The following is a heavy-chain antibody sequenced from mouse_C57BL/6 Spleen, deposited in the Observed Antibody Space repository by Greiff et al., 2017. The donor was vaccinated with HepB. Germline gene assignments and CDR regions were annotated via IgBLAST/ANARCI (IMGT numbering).Heavy chain of an antibody. CDR2: IDPSDSET. D-gene: IGHD1-1*02. CDR1: GYTFTSYW. Sequence: QVQLQQPGAELVRPGSSVKLSCKASGYTFTSYWMHWVKQRPIQGLEWIGNIDPSDSETHYNEKFKDKATLTVDKSSSTASMQLSSLTSEDSAVYYCAFYYGGSKLHWYFDVWGTGTTVTVSS. J-gene: IGHJ1*03. V-gene: IGHV1-52*01. CDR3: AFYYGGSKLHWYFDV.